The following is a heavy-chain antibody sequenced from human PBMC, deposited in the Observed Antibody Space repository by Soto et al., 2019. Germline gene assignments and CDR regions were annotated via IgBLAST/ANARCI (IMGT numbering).Heavy chain of an antibody. D-gene: IGHD1-1*01. CDR3: ARMGHNEVDIIGYFDY. CDR2: IIPIFGTA. Sequence: QVQLVQSGAEVKKPGPSVKVSCKASGGTFSSYAISWVRQAPGQGLEWMGGIIPIFGTANYAQKFQGRVTITADESTSTAYMELSSLRSEDTAVYYCARMGHNEVDIIGYFDYWGQGTLVTVSS. CDR1: GGTFSSYA. V-gene: IGHV1-69*01. J-gene: IGHJ4*02.